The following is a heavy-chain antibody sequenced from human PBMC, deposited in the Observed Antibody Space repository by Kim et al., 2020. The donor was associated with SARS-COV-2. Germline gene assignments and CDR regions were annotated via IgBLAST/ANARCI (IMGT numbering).Heavy chain of an antibody. Sequence: ASVKVSCKASGYTFTSYDINWVRQATGQGLEWMGWMNPNSGNTGYAQKFQGRVTMTRNTSISTAYMELSSLRSEDMAVYYCARSDFWAILGEGNYAFDIWGQGTIVTVSS. CDR1: GYTFTSYD. CDR2: MNPNSGNT. J-gene: IGHJ3*02. D-gene: IGHD3-9*01. V-gene: IGHV1-8*01. CDR3: ARSDFWAILGEGNYAFDI.